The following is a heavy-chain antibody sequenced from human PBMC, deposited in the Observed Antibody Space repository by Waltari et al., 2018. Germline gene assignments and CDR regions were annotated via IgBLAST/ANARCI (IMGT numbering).Heavy chain of an antibody. CDR1: GFTFSNYN. J-gene: IGHJ4*02. CDR3: ATDRTWAFEY. V-gene: IGHV3-30*02. D-gene: IGHD7-27*01. CDR2: IGDTGTTQ. Sequence: QVLLVESGGGVVQPGGSLRLSCAASGFTFSNYNMPWVRPAPGKGLEWVSIIGDTGTTQYSADSVKGRFTISRDNSKNTLFLQMNSLRAEDTAVYYCATDRTWAFEYWGQGTLVTVSS.